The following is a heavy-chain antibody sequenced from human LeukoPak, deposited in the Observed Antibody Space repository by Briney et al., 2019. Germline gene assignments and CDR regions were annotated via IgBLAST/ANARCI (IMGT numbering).Heavy chain of an antibody. CDR2: IYYSGST. D-gene: IGHD4-11*01. Sequence: PSETLSLTCTVSGGSISSYYWSWIRQPPGKGLEWIGYIYYSGSTNYNPSLKSRVTISVDTSKNQFSLKLSSVTAADTAVYYCARDGRNYGHDYWGQGTLVTVSS. J-gene: IGHJ4*02. V-gene: IGHV4-59*12. CDR3: ARDGRNYGHDY. CDR1: GGSISSYY.